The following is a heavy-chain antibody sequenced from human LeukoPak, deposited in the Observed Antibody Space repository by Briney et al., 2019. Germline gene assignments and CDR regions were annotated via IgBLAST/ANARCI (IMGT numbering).Heavy chain of an antibody. Sequence: SETLSLTCTVSGGSISSGDYYWSWIRQPPGKGLEWIGYIYYSGSTYYNPSLKSQVTISVDTSKNQFSLKLSSVTAADTAVYYCARDGGGDYYAFDIWGQGTMVTVSS. CDR1: GGSISSGDYY. D-gene: IGHD2-21*02. V-gene: IGHV4-30-4*01. J-gene: IGHJ3*02. CDR3: ARDGGGDYYAFDI. CDR2: IYYSGST.